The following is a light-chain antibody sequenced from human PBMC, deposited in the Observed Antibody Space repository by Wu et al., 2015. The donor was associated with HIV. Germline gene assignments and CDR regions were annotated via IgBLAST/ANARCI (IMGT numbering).Light chain of an antibody. J-gene: IGKJ2*02. CDR2: DAS. CDR1: QSVGNY. V-gene: IGKV3-11*01. Sequence: EIVLTQSPATLSLSPGDRATLSCRASQSVGNYLAWYQQKPGQTPRLLFFDASNRAIGIPARFSGRGSGTDFTLTISYLQSEDFAVYYCQQYHDWPRTFGQGTNLEI. CDR3: QQYHDWPRT.